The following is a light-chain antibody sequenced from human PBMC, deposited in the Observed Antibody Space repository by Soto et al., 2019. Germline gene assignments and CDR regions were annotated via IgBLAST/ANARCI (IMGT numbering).Light chain of an antibody. CDR3: GSYTSTTTLGV. J-gene: IGLJ3*02. V-gene: IGLV2-14*01. Sequence: QSALTQPASVSGSPGQSITIPCTGTSSDVGGYNYVSWYQHHPGKAPKLMIYEVSNRPSGVSNRFSGSKSGNTASLTISGLLADDEADYYCGSYTSTTTLGVFGGGTKLTV. CDR1: SSDVGGYNY. CDR2: EVS.